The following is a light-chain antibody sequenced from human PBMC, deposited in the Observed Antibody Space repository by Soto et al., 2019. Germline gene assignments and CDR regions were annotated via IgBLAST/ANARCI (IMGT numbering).Light chain of an antibody. Sequence: DIQMTQSPSTLSASVGDRVTINCRASQNINNWLAWYQQKSGKAPKVLIYKASSLESGVPSRFSGSGSGTEFTLTISSLQTEDFATYYCQQYGANFPWTFGQGTKVEIK. CDR3: QQYGANFPWT. J-gene: IGKJ1*01. CDR1: QNINNW. V-gene: IGKV1-5*03. CDR2: KAS.